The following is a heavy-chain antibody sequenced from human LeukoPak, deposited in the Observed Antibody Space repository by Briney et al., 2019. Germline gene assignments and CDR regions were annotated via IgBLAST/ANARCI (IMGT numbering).Heavy chain of an antibody. V-gene: IGHV1-18*01. CDR1: GGTFSSYA. CDR2: ISPHNGNT. Sequence: ASVKVSCKASGGTFSSYAISWVRQAPGQGLEWMGWISPHNGNTKYAQKHQGRVTMTTDTSTSTVYMELRRLRSDDTAVYYCARVPYDSSGYYRDWGQGTLVTVSS. J-gene: IGHJ4*02. CDR3: ARVPYDSSGYYRD. D-gene: IGHD3-22*01.